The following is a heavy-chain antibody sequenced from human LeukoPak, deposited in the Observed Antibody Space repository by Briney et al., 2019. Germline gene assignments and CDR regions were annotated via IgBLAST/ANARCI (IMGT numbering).Heavy chain of an antibody. Sequence: GGSLRLSCAASGFTFSDYSMNWVRQAPGKGLEWVANIKQDGSKKSYVDSVKGRFTISRDNAKNSLYQQMNSLRAEDTAIYYCTRVGYIDEGIDYWGQGTLVTVSS. V-gene: IGHV3-7*04. CDR2: IKQDGSKK. D-gene: IGHD5-24*01. J-gene: IGHJ4*02. CDR1: GFTFSDYS. CDR3: TRVGYIDEGIDY.